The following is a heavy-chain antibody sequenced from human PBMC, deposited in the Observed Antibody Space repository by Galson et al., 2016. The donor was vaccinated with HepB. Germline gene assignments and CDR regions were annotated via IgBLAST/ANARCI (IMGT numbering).Heavy chain of an antibody. CDR1: GGSISSTTHY. J-gene: IGHJ2*01. V-gene: IGHV4-39*01. Sequence: LSLTCTVSGGSISSTTHYWAWIRQPPGKGLEWIGEINVRGSTTYNPSLKRRVTISVDTSKKQFSLKLRSVTAADTAVYYCARHIKGRYCTTTTCRSWYFDLWGRGTLVSVSS. D-gene: IGHD2-2*01. CDR3: ARHIKGRYCTTTTCRSWYFDL. CDR2: INVRGST.